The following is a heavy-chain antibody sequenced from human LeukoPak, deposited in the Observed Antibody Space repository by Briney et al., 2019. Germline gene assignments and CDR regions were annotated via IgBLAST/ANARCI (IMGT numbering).Heavy chain of an antibody. CDR1: GFTFSSYS. V-gene: IGHV3-21*01. D-gene: IGHD6-13*01. Sequence: PGRSLRLSCAASGFTFSSYSMNWVRQAPGKGLEWVSSISSSSSYIYYADSVKGRFTISRDNAKDSLYLQMNSLRAEDTAVYYCARTHREAAAANDYWGQGTLVTVSS. J-gene: IGHJ4*02. CDR2: ISSSSSYI. CDR3: ARTHREAAAANDY.